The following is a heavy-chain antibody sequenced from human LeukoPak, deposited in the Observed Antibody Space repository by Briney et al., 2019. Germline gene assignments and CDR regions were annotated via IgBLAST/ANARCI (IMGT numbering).Heavy chain of an antibody. J-gene: IGHJ4*02. Sequence: ASVKVSCKTSGYTFTKYYMHWVRQAPGQGLEWMGWMNPNSGGTNYTQKFQGRATMTRDTSINTAYMELSRLKSDDTAVYYCATSSGYSHTWGAFDYWGQGALVTVSS. CDR1: GYTFTKYY. CDR3: ATSSGYSHTWGAFDY. CDR2: MNPNSGGT. V-gene: IGHV1-2*02. D-gene: IGHD5-18*01.